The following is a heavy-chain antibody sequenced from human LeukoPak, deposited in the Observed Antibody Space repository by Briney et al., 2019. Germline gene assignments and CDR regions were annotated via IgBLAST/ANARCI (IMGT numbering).Heavy chain of an antibody. D-gene: IGHD6-6*01. Sequence: GGSLRLSCAASGFTFSSYAMSWVRQAPGKGLEWVAVIWYDGSNKYYADSVKGRFTISRDNSKNTLYLQMNSLRAEDTAVYYCARDGAARAFDYWGQGTLVTVSS. CDR3: ARDGAARAFDY. CDR1: GFTFSSYA. V-gene: IGHV3-33*08. CDR2: IWYDGSNK. J-gene: IGHJ4*02.